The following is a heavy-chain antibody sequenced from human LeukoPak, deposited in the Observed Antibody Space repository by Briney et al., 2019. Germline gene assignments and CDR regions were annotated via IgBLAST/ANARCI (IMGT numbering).Heavy chain of an antibody. J-gene: IGHJ6*03. CDR3: ARAGVPAAILDYYYYYMDV. CDR2: IKQDGSEK. CDR1: GFTFSSYW. D-gene: IGHD2-2*02. V-gene: IGHV3-7*03. Sequence: GGSLRLSCAASGFTFSSYWMSWVRQAPGKGLEWVANIKQDGSEKYYVDSVKGRFTISRDNAKNSLYLQMNSLRAEDTALYHCARAGVPAAILDYYYYYMDVWGKGTTVTVSS.